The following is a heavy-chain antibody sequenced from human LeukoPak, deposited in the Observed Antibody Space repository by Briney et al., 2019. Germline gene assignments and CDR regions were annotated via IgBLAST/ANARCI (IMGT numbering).Heavy chain of an antibody. CDR2: TRNKANSYTT. Sequence: GGSLRLSCAASGFTFSDYYMSWIRQAPGKGLEWVGRTRNKANSYTTEYAASVKGRFTISRDDSKNSLYLQMNSLKTVDTAVYYCARVGIAVDDNLDYWGQGTLVTVSS. V-gene: IGHV3-72*01. CDR1: GFTFSDYY. D-gene: IGHD6-19*01. CDR3: ARVGIAVDDNLDY. J-gene: IGHJ4*02.